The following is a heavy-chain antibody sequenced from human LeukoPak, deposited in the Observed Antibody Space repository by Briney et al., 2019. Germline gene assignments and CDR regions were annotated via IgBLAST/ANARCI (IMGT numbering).Heavy chain of an antibody. CDR3: ARVGYCSSTSCALDLVY. CDR1: GHRFSDYY. J-gene: IGHJ4*02. Sequence: GGTLRLSCAASGHRFSDYYLRWIRQDPGKGLEGVSYISCSGSTKYYADSVKGRFTISRDNANNSLYLQMNSLRADDTAVYYCARVGYCSSTSCALDLVYWGQGALVSVPS. D-gene: IGHD2-2*01. V-gene: IGHV3-11*04. CDR2: ISCSGSTK.